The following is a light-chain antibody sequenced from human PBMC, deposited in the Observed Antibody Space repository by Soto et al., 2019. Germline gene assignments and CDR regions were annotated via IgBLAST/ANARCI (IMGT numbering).Light chain of an antibody. CDR3: QQSSTTPLT. CDR2: GAS. CDR1: ETISHY. J-gene: IGKJ4*01. V-gene: IGKV1-39*01. Sequence: IPMTQSPSSLSASVGDRVTITCRASETISHYLNWYQQKPGKAPKLLIYGASKLQSGVPSRFSGSGSGTEFTLTITSLQTEDFATYFCQQSSTTPLTFGGGTKVEIK.